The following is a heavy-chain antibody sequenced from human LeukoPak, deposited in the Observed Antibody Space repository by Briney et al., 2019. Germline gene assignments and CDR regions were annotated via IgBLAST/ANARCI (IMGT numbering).Heavy chain of an antibody. J-gene: IGHJ4*02. CDR3: ARESPRDSGDFVGGFDY. D-gene: IGHD4-17*01. CDR1: GGSVTSGDCY. Sequence: MASQTLSLTCTVSGGSVTSGDCYWNWIRQPPGKGLEWIGHIYYSGTTYYNPSLESRVTMSVDTSKNQFSLKLTSVTAADTAVYYCARESPRDSGDFVGGFDYWGQGALITVSS. CDR2: IYYSGTT. V-gene: IGHV4-30-4*01.